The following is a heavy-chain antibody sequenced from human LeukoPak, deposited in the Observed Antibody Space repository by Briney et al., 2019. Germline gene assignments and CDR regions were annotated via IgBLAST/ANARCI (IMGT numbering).Heavy chain of an antibody. CDR1: GYTFTSYD. D-gene: IGHD2-2*01. CDR3: AKDAVPAAMGEYFFDY. CDR2: MNPNSGNT. V-gene: IGHV1-8*01. Sequence: ASVKVSCKASGYTFTSYDINWVRQATGQGLEWMGWMNPNSGNTGYAQKFQGRVTMTRNTSISTAYMELSSLRSEDTAVYYCAKDAVPAAMGEYFFDYWGQGTLVTVSS. J-gene: IGHJ4*02.